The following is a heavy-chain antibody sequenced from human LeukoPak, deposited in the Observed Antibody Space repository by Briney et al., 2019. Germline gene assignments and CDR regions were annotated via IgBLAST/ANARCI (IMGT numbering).Heavy chain of an antibody. CDR3: ARDLGYGSAHFDY. Sequence: GASVKVSCKASGYTFTGYYMHWVRQAPGQGLEWMGWISPNSGGTNYAQKFQGRVTMTRDTSISTAYMELSRLRSDDTAVYYCARDLGYGSAHFDYWGQGTLVTVSS. V-gene: IGHV1-2*02. CDR1: GYTFTGYY. D-gene: IGHD3-10*01. CDR2: ISPNSGGT. J-gene: IGHJ4*02.